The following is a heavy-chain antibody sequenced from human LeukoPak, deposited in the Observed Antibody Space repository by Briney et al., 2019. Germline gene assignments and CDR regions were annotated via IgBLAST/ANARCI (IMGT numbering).Heavy chain of an antibody. CDR3: ARAVRTYDSSGDYLDAFDI. CDR2: ITSDGSST. J-gene: IGHJ3*02. Sequence: GGSLRLSCAASGFTFRTYWVHWVRQAPGKGLAWVSRITSDGSSTSCADFVKGRFTIARDNTKNTLFLQMKSLRAEDAAVYYCARAVRTYDSSGDYLDAFDIWGQGTMVTVSS. V-gene: IGHV3-74*01. D-gene: IGHD3-22*01. CDR1: GFTFRTYW.